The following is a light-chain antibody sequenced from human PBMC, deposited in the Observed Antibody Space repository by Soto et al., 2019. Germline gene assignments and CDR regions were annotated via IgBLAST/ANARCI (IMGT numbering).Light chain of an antibody. Sequence: QSALTQPASVSGSPGQSITISCTGTSSDVGDYDYVSWYQQHPGKAPKLIIYDVGNRPSGVSNRFSGSKSDNTASLTISGLQAEDEADYYCSSYTSTSTLVLFGGGTKLTVL. V-gene: IGLV2-14*03. CDR3: SSYTSTSTLVL. CDR2: DVG. CDR1: SSDVGDYDY. J-gene: IGLJ2*01.